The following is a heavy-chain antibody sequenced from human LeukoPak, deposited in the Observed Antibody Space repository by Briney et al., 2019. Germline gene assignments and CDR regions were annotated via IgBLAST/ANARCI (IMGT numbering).Heavy chain of an antibody. CDR2: IYASGAT. CDR1: GFTVNKNY. Sequence: GGSLRLSCAASGFTVNKNYMSWVRQAPGKGLEWVSIIYASGATYYADSVKGRFTISRDNSKNTLYLQMNSLRAEDTAVYYCAKDVAWGRGTLVTVSS. CDR3: AKDVA. J-gene: IGHJ5*02. V-gene: IGHV3-66*01. D-gene: IGHD2-15*01.